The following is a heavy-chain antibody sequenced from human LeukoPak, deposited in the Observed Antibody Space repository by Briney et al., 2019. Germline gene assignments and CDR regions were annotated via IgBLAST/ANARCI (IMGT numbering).Heavy chain of an antibody. Sequence: PGGSLRLSWAASGFTFSSYGMHWVRQAPGKGLEWVAGISYDGSNKDYADSVKGRFTISRDNSKNTLYLQMNSLRAEDTAVYYCAKDSPGAFDIWGQGTMVTVSS. CDR2: ISYDGSNK. CDR1: GFTFSSYG. V-gene: IGHV3-30*18. CDR3: AKDSPGAFDI. J-gene: IGHJ3*02.